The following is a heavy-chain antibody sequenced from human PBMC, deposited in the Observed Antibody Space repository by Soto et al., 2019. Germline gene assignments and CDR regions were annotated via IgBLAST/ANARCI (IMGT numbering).Heavy chain of an antibody. V-gene: IGHV3-30*03. Sequence: QVQLLESGGGVVQPGRSLRLSCAASGFTFSSHGMHWVRQAPGKGLEWVAVISYDGSNKYYADSVRGRFTISRDNSKNTVDLQMNSLSVEDTAVYYCAGYCSSTSCYHYYYMDVWGKGTTVTVSS. CDR3: AGYCSSTSCYHYYYMDV. CDR1: GFTFSSHG. CDR2: ISYDGSNK. J-gene: IGHJ6*03. D-gene: IGHD2-2*01.